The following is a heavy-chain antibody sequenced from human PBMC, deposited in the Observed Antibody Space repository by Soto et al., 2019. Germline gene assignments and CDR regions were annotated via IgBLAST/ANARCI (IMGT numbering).Heavy chain of an antibody. Sequence: PGGSLRLSCAASGFTFSSYAMHWVRQAPGKGLEWVAVISYDGSNKYYADSVKGRFTISRDNSKNTPYLQMNSLRAEDTAVYYCASDWVRWEVLYGFDPWGQGTLVTVSS. D-gene: IGHD1-26*01. CDR1: GFTFSSYA. J-gene: IGHJ5*02. V-gene: IGHV3-30-3*01. CDR3: ASDWVRWEVLYGFDP. CDR2: ISYDGSNK.